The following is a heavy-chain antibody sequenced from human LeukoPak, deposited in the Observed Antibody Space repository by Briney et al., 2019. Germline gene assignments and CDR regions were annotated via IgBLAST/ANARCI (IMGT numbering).Heavy chain of an antibody. V-gene: IGHV3-11*01. CDR3: ARDLRYNYGSDY. Sequence: PGGSLRLSCAASGFTFSDYYMSWIRQAPGKGLEWVSYISSGAGTIYYADSVKGRFTVSRDNAKNSLYLQMNSLRAEDTAVYYCARDLRYNYGSDYWGQGTLVTVSS. CDR1: GFTFSDYY. CDR2: ISSGAGTI. J-gene: IGHJ4*02. D-gene: IGHD5-18*01.